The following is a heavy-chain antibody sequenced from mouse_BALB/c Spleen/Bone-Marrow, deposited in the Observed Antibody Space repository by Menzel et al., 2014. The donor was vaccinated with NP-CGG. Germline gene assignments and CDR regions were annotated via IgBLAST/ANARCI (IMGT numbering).Heavy chain of an antibody. Sequence: DVHLVESGGGLAKPGGSLKLSCAASGFTLSDYYMYWVRQTPEKRLEWVATISDGGNYTYYPDSLKGRFTISRDNAKNNLNLQMSSLKSEDTAIYYCAREDYYRYDYVMDYWGQGTSVTVSS. CDR3: AREDYYRYDYVMDY. CDR2: ISDGGNYT. V-gene: IGHV5-4*02. CDR1: GFTLSDYY. J-gene: IGHJ4*01. D-gene: IGHD2-14*01.